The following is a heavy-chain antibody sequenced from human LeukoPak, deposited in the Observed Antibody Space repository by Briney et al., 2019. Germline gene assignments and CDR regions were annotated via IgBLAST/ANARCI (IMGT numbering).Heavy chain of an antibody. J-gene: IGHJ3*02. Sequence: ASVKVSCKASGYSFTCHYMHWVRQAPGQGLEWMGWIYYRSGGSNYVQKLQGRVTMTRDTSFRTAAMDINKLTYDQRPGSYFVRNLWFGESSDAFDMWSQRTMVTVSS. CDR1: GYSFTCHY. CDR2: IYYRSGGS. D-gene: IGHD3-10*01. CDR3: VRNLWFGESSDAFDM. V-gene: IGHV1-2*02.